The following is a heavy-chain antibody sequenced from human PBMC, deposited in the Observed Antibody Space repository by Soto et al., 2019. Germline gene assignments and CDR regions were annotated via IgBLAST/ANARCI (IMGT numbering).Heavy chain of an antibody. CDR2: MYYSVTT. CDR3: ARLPMGNSYANY. J-gene: IGHJ4*02. V-gene: IGHV4-39*01. D-gene: IGHD5-18*01. Sequence: WVRQAPGQGLEWIATMYYSVTTYYNPSLESRVTISVDTSQNQFSLKLSSVTAADTAVYFCARLPMGNSYANYWGQGTLVTVSS.